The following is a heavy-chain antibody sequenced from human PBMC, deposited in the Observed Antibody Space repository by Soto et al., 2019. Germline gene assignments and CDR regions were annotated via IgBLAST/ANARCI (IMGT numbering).Heavy chain of an antibody. D-gene: IGHD7-27*01. J-gene: IGHJ6*02. Sequence: QVQLVQSGAEVKKPGSSVKVSCKASGGTFSNYAISWVRQAPGQGLEWMGGLIPIFGTPDYAQKFQGRVTSTADGSTSSVYMELSSMRSEDTAVYYCACRLTGDSFYYGMDVWGLGTPVTVSS. CDR3: ACRLTGDSFYYGMDV. CDR1: GGTFSNYA. V-gene: IGHV1-69*12. CDR2: LIPIFGTP.